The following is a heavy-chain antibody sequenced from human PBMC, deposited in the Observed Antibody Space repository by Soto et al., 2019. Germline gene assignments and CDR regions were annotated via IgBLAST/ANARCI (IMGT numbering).Heavy chain of an antibody. V-gene: IGHV1-69*01. D-gene: IGHD6-13*01. CDR3: ASGASRWYPYCFDS. J-gene: IGHJ4*02. CDR2: IIPYYNTL. CDR1: EGAFNSYA. Sequence: QAQVVQSGAEVRKPGSSVKLSCKASEGAFNSYAIAWVRQAPGQGLEWMGGIIPYYNTLNYAQKFQDRVTLTADDSTNTVYMELSSLSSDDPAVYFCASGASRWYPYCFDSWAQGTLVTVSS.